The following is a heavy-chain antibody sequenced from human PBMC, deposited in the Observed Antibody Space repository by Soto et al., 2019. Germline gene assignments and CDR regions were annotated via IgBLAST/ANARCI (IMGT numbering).Heavy chain of an antibody. CDR3: ARRVRESVIPKDWLDH. D-gene: IGHD3-10*01. CDR2: IFSNDDK. V-gene: IGHV2-26*01. CDR1: GLSLSNARMG. Sequence: SGPTLVNPTETLTLTCTVSGLSLSNARMGVSWIRQPPGKALEWLAHIFSNDDKSYSTSLKTRLTISKDTSKSQAVLTMTNMDPVHTAPYYRARRVRESVIPKDWLDHWPEGTLVTVSS. J-gene: IGHJ5*02.